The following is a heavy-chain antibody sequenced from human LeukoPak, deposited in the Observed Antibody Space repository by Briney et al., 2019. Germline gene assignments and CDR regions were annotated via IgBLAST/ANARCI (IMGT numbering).Heavy chain of an antibody. CDR3: AKGRYTGSSFFDY. J-gene: IGHJ4*02. V-gene: IGHV3-30*18. Sequence: GGSLRLSCVASGFTFSSYGMHWVRQAPGKGLEWVALISYDGSNKYYSDSVKGRFTISRDNSKNTLYLQMNSLRPEDTAVYYCAKGRYTGSSFFDYWGQGTLVTVSS. CDR1: GFTFSSYG. D-gene: IGHD3-10*01. CDR2: ISYDGSNK.